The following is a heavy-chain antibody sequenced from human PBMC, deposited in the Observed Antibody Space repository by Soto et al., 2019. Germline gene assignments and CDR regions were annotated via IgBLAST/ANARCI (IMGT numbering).Heavy chain of an antibody. V-gene: IGHV3-23*01. CDR3: ARYRGRGLYAFDI. CDR2: ISGSGGST. D-gene: IGHD5-12*01. Sequence: GESLRLSCAASGFTFSSYAMSWVRQAPGKGLEWVSAISGSGGSTYYADSVKGRFTISRDNSKNTLYLQMNSLRAEDSGVYYCARYRGRGLYAFDIWGQGTMVTVSS. CDR1: GFTFSSYA. J-gene: IGHJ3*02.